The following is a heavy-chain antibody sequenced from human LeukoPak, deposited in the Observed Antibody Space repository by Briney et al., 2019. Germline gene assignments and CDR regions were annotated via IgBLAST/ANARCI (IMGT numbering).Heavy chain of an antibody. CDR3: AKDFFNAGSSYFDY. CDR1: GFTFSSYA. Sequence: GGSLRLSCAASGFTFSSYAMSWVRQAPGKGLEWVSAISGSGGSTYYADSVKGRFTISRDNSKNTLYLQMNSLTAEDTAVYYCAKDFFNAGSSYFDYWGQGTLVTVSS. J-gene: IGHJ4*02. V-gene: IGHV3-23*01. D-gene: IGHD2/OR15-2a*01. CDR2: ISGSGGST.